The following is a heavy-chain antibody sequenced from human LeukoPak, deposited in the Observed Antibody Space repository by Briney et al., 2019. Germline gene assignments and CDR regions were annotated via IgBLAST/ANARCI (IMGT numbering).Heavy chain of an antibody. CDR2: FDPEDGET. D-gene: IGHD2-2*01. CDR1: GYTLTELS. J-gene: IGHJ6*02. Sequence: ASVKVSCKVSGYTLTELSMHWVRQAPGKGLEWMGGFDPEDGETIYAQKFQGRVTMTEDTSTDTAYMELSSLRSEDTAVYYCARGRYQLPIPHYYGMDVWGQGTTVAVSS. CDR3: ARGRYQLPIPHYYGMDV. V-gene: IGHV1-24*01.